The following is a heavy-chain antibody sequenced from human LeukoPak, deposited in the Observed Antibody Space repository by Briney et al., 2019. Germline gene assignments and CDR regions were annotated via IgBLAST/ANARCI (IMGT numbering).Heavy chain of an antibody. CDR3: ARSRTVTTFYYYYYMDV. Sequence: SETLSLTCTVSGDSISPYYWSWIRQPPGKGLEWIGYIYYSGNTNYNPSLKSRVTISVDTSKNQFSLKLSSVTAADTAVYYCARSRTVTTFYYYYYMDVWGKGTTVTVSS. J-gene: IGHJ6*03. D-gene: IGHD4-17*01. V-gene: IGHV4-59*01. CDR1: GDSISPYY. CDR2: IYYSGNT.